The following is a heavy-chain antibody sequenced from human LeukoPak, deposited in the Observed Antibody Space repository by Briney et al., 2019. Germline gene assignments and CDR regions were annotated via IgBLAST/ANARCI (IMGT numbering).Heavy chain of an antibody. V-gene: IGHV3-15*07. Sequence: GGSLRLSCAASGFTFSNAWMNWVRQAPGKGLEWVGRIKSKTDDGTTDYAAPVKGRFTISRDDSKNTLYLQMNSLKTEDTAVYYCTTRTAHRSTRTQYYYYGMDVWGQGTTVTVSS. CDR1: GFTFSNAW. CDR2: IKSKTDDGTT. J-gene: IGHJ6*02. CDR3: TTRTAHRSTRTQYYYYGMDV. D-gene: IGHD2-2*01.